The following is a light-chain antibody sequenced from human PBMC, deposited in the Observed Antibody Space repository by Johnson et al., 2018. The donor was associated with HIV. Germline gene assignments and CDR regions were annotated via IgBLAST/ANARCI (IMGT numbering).Light chain of an antibody. CDR3: GTWDSSLSVYV. CDR2: ENN. V-gene: IGLV1-51*01. Sequence: QSVLTQPPSVYAAPGQKVTISCSGSSSNIGNNYVSWYQQLPGTAPKLLIYENNKRPSGTPDRFSGSKSGTSATLGITGLQTGDEADYYCGTWDSSLSVYVFGTGTKVTVL. CDR1: SSNIGNNY. J-gene: IGLJ1*01.